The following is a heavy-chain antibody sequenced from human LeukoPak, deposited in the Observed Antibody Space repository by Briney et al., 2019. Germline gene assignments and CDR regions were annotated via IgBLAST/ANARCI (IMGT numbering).Heavy chain of an antibody. J-gene: IGHJ5*02. V-gene: IGHV4-30-2*01. CDR2: IYDRGPA. CDR1: GYATISGGFS. Sequence: PSETLSLTCPVSGYATISGGFSWNWIREPPGKGLEWIGCIYDRGPAHYNPSLKSRFTISVDRPKNQFFLNVTSLTAADTAVYYCARSRQASGLFSSWGQGTLVVVSS. D-gene: IGHD3-10*01. CDR3: ARSRQASGLFSS.